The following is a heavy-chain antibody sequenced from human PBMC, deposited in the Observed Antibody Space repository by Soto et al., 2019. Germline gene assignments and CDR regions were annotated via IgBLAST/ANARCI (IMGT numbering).Heavy chain of an antibody. J-gene: IGHJ4*02. CDR3: AREPRVRIQLWCFDY. CDR2: IYSGGST. D-gene: IGHD5-18*01. CDR1: GFTVSSNY. Sequence: PGGSLRLSCAASGFTVSSNYMSWVRQAPGKGLEWVSVIYSGGSTYYADSVKGRFIISRDDSKNTLFLQMNSLRAEDTAVYYCAREPRVRIQLWCFDYWGQGTLVTVSS. V-gene: IGHV3-66*01.